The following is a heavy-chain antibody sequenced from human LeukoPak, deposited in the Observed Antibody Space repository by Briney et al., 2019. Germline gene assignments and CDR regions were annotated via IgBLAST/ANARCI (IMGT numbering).Heavy chain of an antibody. D-gene: IGHD3-9*01. Sequence: WASVKVSCKASGYTFTSYGISWVRQAPGQGLEWMGWISAYNGNTNYAQTLQGRVTMTTDTSTSTAYMELRSLRSDDTGVYDCARAYHDILTGPMAGYYYYGMHVWGQGTTVTVSS. V-gene: IGHV1-18*01. CDR2: ISAYNGNT. J-gene: IGHJ6*02. CDR1: GYTFTSYG. CDR3: ARAYHDILTGPMAGYYYYGMHV.